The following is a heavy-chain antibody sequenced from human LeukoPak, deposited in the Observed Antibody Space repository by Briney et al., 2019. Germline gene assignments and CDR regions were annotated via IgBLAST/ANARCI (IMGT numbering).Heavy chain of an antibody. CDR2: IIPIFGTA. J-gene: IGHJ6*04. V-gene: IGHV1-69*13. Sequence: GASVKVSFKASGGTFSSYAISWVRQAPGQGLEWMGGIIPIFGTANYAQKFQGRVTITADESTSTAYMELSSLRSEDTAVYYCARARSFALGGYYYGMDVWGKGTTVTVSS. CDR3: ARARSFALGGYYYGMDV. D-gene: IGHD3-16*01. CDR1: GGTFSSYA.